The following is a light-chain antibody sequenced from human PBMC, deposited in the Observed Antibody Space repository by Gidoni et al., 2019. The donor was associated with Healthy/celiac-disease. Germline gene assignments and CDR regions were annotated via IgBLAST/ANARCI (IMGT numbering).Light chain of an antibody. CDR1: QSVSSY. V-gene: IGKV3-11*01. CDR3: QQRSNWPT. CDR2: DAS. Sequence: EIVLTQSPATLSLSPGDRATLSCSASQSVSSYLAWYHQKPGQAPRLLIYDASNRATGIPARFSGSGSGTDFTLTISSLEPEDFAVYYCQQRSNWPTFGGGTKVEIK. J-gene: IGKJ4*01.